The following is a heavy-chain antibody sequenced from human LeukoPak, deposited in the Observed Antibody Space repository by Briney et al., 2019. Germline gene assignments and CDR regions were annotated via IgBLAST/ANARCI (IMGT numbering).Heavy chain of an antibody. CDR1: GFTFSSYG. CDR2: IRYDGSNK. V-gene: IGHV3-30*02. CDR3: AKGRFLEWLRFDY. Sequence: GGSLRLSCAASGFTFSSYGMHWVRQAPGKGLEWAAFIRYDGSNKYYADSVKGRFTISRDNSKNTLYLQMNSLRAEDTAVYYCAKGRFLEWLRFDYWGQGTLVTVSS. D-gene: IGHD3-3*01. J-gene: IGHJ4*02.